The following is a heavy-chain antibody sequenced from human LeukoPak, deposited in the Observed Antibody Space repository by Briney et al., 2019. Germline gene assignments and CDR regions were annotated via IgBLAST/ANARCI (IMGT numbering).Heavy chain of an antibody. CDR3: ARVGDYYDSSGYDY. J-gene: IGHJ4*02. CDR1: GFTFSSYS. V-gene: IGHV3-21*01. Sequence: GGSLRLSCAASGFTFSSYSMNWVRQAPGKGLEWVSSISNSNSYIYYADSVKGRFTISRDNAKNSLYLQMNSLRAEDTAVYYCARVGDYYDSSGYDYWGQGTLVTVSS. CDR2: ISNSNSYI. D-gene: IGHD3-22*01.